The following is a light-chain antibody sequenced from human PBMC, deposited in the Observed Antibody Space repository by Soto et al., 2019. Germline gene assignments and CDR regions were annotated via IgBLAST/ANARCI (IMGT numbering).Light chain of an antibody. CDR1: SGHITYV. CDR2: VNGDGSH. CDR3: QTWGSGIRV. J-gene: IGLJ3*02. Sequence: MLTQSPSASASLGASVKITCTLSSGHITYVVAWLQQQPEKAPRYLMKVNGDGSHTRGDGIPDRFSGSSSGAERYLTISSLQSDDEAVYYCQTWGSGIRVFGGGTKVTVL. V-gene: IGLV4-69*01.